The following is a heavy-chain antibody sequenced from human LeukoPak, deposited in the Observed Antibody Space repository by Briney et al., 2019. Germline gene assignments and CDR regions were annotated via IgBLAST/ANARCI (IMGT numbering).Heavy chain of an antibody. J-gene: IGHJ4*02. D-gene: IGHD3-22*01. V-gene: IGHV1-69*13. CDR2: IIPIFGTA. CDR1: GGTFISYA. Sequence: ASVKVSCKASGGTFISYAISWVRQAPGQGLEWMGGIIPIFGTANYAQKFQGRVTITADESTSTAYMELSSLRSEDTAVYYCARGGMIVHFDYWGQGTLVTVSS. CDR3: ARGGMIVHFDY.